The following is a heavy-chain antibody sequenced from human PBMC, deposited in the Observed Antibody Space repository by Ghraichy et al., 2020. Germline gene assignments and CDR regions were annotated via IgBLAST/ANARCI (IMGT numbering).Heavy chain of an antibody. CDR1: GFTFSSYS. Sequence: GGSLRLSCAASGFTFSSYSMNWVRQAPGKGLEWVSYISSSSSTIYYADSVKGRFTISRDNAKNSLYLQMNSLRDEDTAVYYCARWVTVTFPGGVDYYYGMDVWGQGTTVTVSS. CDR2: ISSSSSTI. CDR3: ARWVTVTFPGGVDYYYGMDV. J-gene: IGHJ6*02. V-gene: IGHV3-48*02. D-gene: IGHD4-17*01.